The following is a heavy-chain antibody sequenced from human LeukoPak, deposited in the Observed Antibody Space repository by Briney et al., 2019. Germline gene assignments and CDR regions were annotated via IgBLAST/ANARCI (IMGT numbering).Heavy chain of an antibody. D-gene: IGHD6-19*01. V-gene: IGHV3-33*01. CDR3: ARQATSGWCFDC. CDR2: IWYDGSNQ. Sequence: PGRPLRLSCSASGFTFSSYSINWVRQAPGKGLEWVAVIWYDGSNQGYADSVKGRFTISRDNSKNTLYLQMNRLRAEDTAVYYCARQATSGWCFDCWGQGTLVTVSS. CDR1: GFTFSSYS. J-gene: IGHJ4*02.